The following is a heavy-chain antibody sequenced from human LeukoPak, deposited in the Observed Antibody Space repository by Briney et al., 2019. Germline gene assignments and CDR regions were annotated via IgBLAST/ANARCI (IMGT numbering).Heavy chain of an antibody. J-gene: IGHJ3*02. V-gene: IGHV5-51*01. D-gene: IGHD2-21*01. CDR1: GYSFTSYW. CDR3: ARHGESWAVRHDAFEI. CDR2: IYPGDSDT. Sequence: GESLKISCKGSGYSFTSYWIGWVRQMPGKGLEWMGIIYPGDSDTRYSPSFQGQVTISADKSISTAYLQWSSLKASDTAMYYCARHGESWAVRHDAFEIWGQGTLVTVSS.